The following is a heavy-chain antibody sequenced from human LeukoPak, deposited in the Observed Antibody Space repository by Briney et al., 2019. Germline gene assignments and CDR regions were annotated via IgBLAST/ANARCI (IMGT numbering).Heavy chain of an antibody. CDR2: IYHSGST. V-gene: IGHV4-38-2*02. CDR1: GYSISSGYY. J-gene: IGHJ4*02. D-gene: IGHD3-10*01. CDR3: ARLQGGWMVRGVNYFDY. Sequence: SETLSLTCTVSGYSISSGYYWGWTRQPPGKGLEWIGSIYHSGSTYYNPSLKSRVTISVDTSKNQFSLKLSSVTAADTAVYYCARLQGGWMVRGVNYFDYWGQGTLVTVSS.